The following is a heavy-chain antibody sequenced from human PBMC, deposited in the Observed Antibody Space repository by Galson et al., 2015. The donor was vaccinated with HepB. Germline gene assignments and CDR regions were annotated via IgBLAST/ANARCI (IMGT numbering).Heavy chain of an antibody. CDR2: IDWDDDK. J-gene: IGHJ3*02. V-gene: IGHV2-70*11. Sequence: PALVKPTQTLTLTCTFSGFSLSTSGMCVSWIRQPPGKALEWLARIDWDDDKYYSTSLKTRLTISKDTSKNQVVLTMTNMDPVDTATYYCARVLYCSSTSCLPYAFDIWGQGTMVTVSS. D-gene: IGHD2-2*01. CDR3: ARVLYCSSTSCLPYAFDI. CDR1: GFSLSTSGMC.